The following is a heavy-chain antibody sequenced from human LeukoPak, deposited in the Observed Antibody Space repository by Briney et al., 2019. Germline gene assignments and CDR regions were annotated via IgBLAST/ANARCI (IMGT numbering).Heavy chain of an antibody. CDR3: ARKSSRGGFNGYDFWYFDL. J-gene: IGHJ2*01. V-gene: IGHV4-59*08. Sequence: SETLSLTCTVSGGSISSYFWSWLRQPPGKRLEWIGYISYSGSTDYNPSLKNQVTLSVDTSKNRLSLKLSSVTAADTAVYYCARKSSRGGFNGYDFWYFDLWGRGTLVTVSS. CDR2: ISYSGST. D-gene: IGHD5-12*01. CDR1: GGSISSYF.